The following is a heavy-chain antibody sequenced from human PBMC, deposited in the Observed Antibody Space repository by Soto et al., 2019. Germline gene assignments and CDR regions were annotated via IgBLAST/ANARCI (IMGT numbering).Heavy chain of an antibody. D-gene: IGHD3-16*01. CDR3: ARDFVYVALPGGGSFDY. CDR2: IKQDGSEK. CDR1: GFTFSSYW. V-gene: IGHV3-7*01. J-gene: IGHJ4*02. Sequence: GGSLRLSCAASGFTFSSYWMSWVRQAPGKGLEWVANIKQDGSEKYYVDSVKGRFTISRDNANNSLYLQMNSLRAEDTAVYYCARDFVYVALPGGGSFDYWGQGTLVTVSS.